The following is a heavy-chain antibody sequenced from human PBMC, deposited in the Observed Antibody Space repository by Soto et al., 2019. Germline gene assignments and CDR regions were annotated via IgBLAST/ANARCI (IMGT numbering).Heavy chain of an antibody. D-gene: IGHD5-12*01. CDR2: ISSSSSYI. J-gene: IGHJ4*02. CDR1: AFTFSSGS. CDR3: ARDRSRYPPDY. Sequence: GGSLRLSCAASAFTFSSGSMNWFRQVPWKGLEWVSSISSSSSYIYYADSVKCSFTISRDNAKNSLYLQMNSLRAEDTALYYCARDRSRYPPDYWGQGSLVTVSS. V-gene: IGHV3-21*01.